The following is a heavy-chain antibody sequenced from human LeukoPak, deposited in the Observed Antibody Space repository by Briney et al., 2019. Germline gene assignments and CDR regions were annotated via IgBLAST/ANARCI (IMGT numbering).Heavy chain of an antibody. CDR1: GGSISGYY. CDR3: ARSPYYYYYMDV. J-gene: IGHJ6*03. CDR2: INHSGST. V-gene: IGHV4-34*01. Sequence: SETLSLTCTVSGGSISGYYWSWIRQPPGKGLEWIGEINHSGSTNYNPSLKSRVTISVDTSKNQFSLKLSSVTAADTAVYYCARSPYYYYYMDVWGKGTMVTISS.